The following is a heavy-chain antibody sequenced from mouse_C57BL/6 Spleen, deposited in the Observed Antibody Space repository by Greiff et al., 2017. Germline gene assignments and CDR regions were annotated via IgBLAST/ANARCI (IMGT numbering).Heavy chain of an antibody. D-gene: IGHD1-1*01. Sequence: QVQLKESGPGLVAPSQSLSISCTVSGFSLTSYGVSWVRQPPGQGLEWLGVIWGDGRTNYHSALISSLSISKDNSKSQVFLKLNSLQTDDTATSYCAKRPFITTVVARRYFDVWGTGTTVTVSS. CDR1: GFSLTSYG. V-gene: IGHV2-3*01. CDR3: AKRPFITTVVARRYFDV. J-gene: IGHJ1*03. CDR2: IWGDGRT.